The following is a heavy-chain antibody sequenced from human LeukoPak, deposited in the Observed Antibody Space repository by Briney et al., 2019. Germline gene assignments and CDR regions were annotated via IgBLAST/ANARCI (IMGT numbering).Heavy chain of an antibody. V-gene: IGHV3-9*01. CDR1: GFTFDDYA. CDR3: AKDVEGGSWYYFDY. D-gene: IGHD6-13*01. J-gene: IGHJ4*02. CDR2: ISWNSGSI. Sequence: PWGSLRLSCAASGFTFDDYAMPWVRQAPGKGLEWVSGISWNSGSIGYADSVKGRFTISRDNAKNSLYLQMNSLRAEDTALYYCAKDVEGGSWYYFDYWGQGTLVTVSS.